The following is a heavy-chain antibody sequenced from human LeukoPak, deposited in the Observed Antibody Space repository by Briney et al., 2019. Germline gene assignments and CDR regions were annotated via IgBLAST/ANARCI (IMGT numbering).Heavy chain of an antibody. J-gene: IGHJ4*02. CDR3: ARQSIPRYSSSWYYFDY. Sequence: GRSPRLSCAASGFTFSSYAMHWVRQAPGKGLEWVALISYDESNKYYADSAKGRFTISRDNSKNTLYLQMNSLRAEDTAVYYCARQSIPRYSSSWYYFDYWGQGTLVTVSS. V-gene: IGHV3-30*04. D-gene: IGHD6-13*01. CDR1: GFTFSSYA. CDR2: ISYDESNK.